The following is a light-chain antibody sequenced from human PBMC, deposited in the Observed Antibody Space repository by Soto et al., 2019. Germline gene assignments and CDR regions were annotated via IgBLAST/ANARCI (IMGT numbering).Light chain of an antibody. CDR2: DNS. J-gene: IGLJ1*01. CDR3: QSYDSSLSGSYV. Sequence: QSVLTQPPSVSGAPGQRVTISCTGSSSNIGAGYDVQWYQQLPGTAPKLLIYDNSQRPSGVPDRLSGSKSGTSASLAITGLQAEDEADYYCQSYDSSLSGSYVFGTGTKLTVL. CDR1: SSNIGAGYD. V-gene: IGLV1-40*01.